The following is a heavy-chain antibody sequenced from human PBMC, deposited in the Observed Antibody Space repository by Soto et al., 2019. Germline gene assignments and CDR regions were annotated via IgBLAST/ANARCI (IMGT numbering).Heavy chain of an antibody. CDR3: ASSPTYYYDSSGLDWFDP. V-gene: IGHV3-30-3*01. J-gene: IGHJ5*02. CDR1: GFTFSSYA. CDR2: ISYDGSNK. Sequence: GGSLRLSCAASGFTFSSYAMHWVRQAPGKGLEWVAVISYDGSNKYYADSVKGRFTISRDNSKNTLYLQMNSLRAEDTAVYYCASSPTYYYDSSGLDWFDPWGQGTLVTVSS. D-gene: IGHD3-22*01.